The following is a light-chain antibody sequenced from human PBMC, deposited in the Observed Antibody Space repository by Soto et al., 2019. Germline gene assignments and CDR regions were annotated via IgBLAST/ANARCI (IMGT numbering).Light chain of an antibody. J-gene: IGKJ1*01. CDR2: ATS. Sequence: EIVLTQSPGTLSLSPGEGATLSCRASQSVSSSYLAWYQQKPGQAPRLLIYATSSRAAGIPDRFSGSGSGTDFTLTISRLEPEDFAVYYCQQCGSSPRTFGQGTKVDIK. V-gene: IGKV3-20*01. CDR3: QQCGSSPRT. CDR1: QSVSSSY.